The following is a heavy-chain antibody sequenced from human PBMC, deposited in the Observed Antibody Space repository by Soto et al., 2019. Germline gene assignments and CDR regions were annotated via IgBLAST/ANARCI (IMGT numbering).Heavy chain of an antibody. J-gene: IGHJ2*01. CDR2: IYLGGSI. Sequence: SETLSLTCSVSGASISSYYYTWIRQTPGKGLEWIGYIYLGGSINYNPSFKSRVIISVDTSKNQFSVRLSSVTAADTAVYYCAKAPRRYYDSSGYLWYFDLWGRGTLVTVSS. D-gene: IGHD3-22*01. V-gene: IGHV4-59*01. CDR3: AKAPRRYYDSSGYLWYFDL. CDR1: GASISSYY.